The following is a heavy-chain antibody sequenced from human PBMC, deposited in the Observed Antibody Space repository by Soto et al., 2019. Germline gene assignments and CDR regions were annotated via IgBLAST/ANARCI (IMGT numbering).Heavy chain of an antibody. Sequence: PSETPSLPCTVSCGSLNNYYWGWIRQPPGKGLEWIGYIYYSGSTNYNPSLKSRVTISVDTSKHQFSLKLTSVTAADTAVYYCARSARDYYDFWGQGTLVTVSS. CDR1: CGSLNNYY. J-gene: IGHJ4*02. CDR2: IYYSGST. CDR3: ARSARDYYDF. V-gene: IGHV4-59*01.